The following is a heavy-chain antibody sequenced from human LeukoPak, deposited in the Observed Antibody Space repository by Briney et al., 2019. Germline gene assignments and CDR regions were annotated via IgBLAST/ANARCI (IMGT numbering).Heavy chain of an antibody. D-gene: IGHD1-26*01. J-gene: IGHJ4*02. CDR1: GFTVSTNY. V-gene: IGHV3-53*01. Sequence: GGSLRLSCAASGFTVSTNYMSWVRQAPGKGLEWVSVIYSGGSTYHADSVKGRFTISRDNSNNTLYLQINSLRAEDTAAYYCARGTSGTFKSFDYWGQGTLVTVSS. CDR2: IYSGGST. CDR3: ARGTSGTFKSFDY.